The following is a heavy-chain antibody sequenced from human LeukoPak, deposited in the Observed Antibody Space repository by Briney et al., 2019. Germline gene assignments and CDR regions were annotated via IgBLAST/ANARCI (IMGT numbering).Heavy chain of an antibody. Sequence: PSETLSLTCAVSGGSISSSNWWSWVRQPPGKGLEWIGEIYHSGSTNYNPSLKSRVTISVGKSKNQFSLKLSSVTAADTAVYYCARGGIAARLYYYYGMDVWGQGTTVTVSS. J-gene: IGHJ6*02. CDR2: IYHSGST. D-gene: IGHD6-6*01. V-gene: IGHV4-4*02. CDR3: ARGGIAARLYYYYGMDV. CDR1: GGSISSSNW.